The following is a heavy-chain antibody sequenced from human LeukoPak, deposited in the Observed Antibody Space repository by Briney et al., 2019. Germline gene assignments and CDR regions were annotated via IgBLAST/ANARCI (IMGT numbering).Heavy chain of an antibody. CDR2: ISYSGST. D-gene: IGHD3-22*01. CDR1: GGSISSSSYY. J-gene: IGHJ5*02. CDR3: ARTYDSSSYSWFDP. V-gene: IGHV4-39*01. Sequence: SETLSLTCTVSGGSISSSSYYWGWIRQPPGKGLEWIGSISYSGSTYYNPSLKSRVTISVDMSKNQFSLKLSSVTAADTVVYYCARTYDSSSYSWFDPWGQGTLVTVSS.